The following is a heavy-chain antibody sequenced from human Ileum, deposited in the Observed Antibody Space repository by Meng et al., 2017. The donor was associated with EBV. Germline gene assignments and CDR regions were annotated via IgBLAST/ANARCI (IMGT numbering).Heavy chain of an antibody. J-gene: IGHJ4*02. V-gene: IGHV4-34*01. Sequence: QVQLQQCGAGLLNPAETLTLTCAVYGGSFSVYYWSWIRQPPGKGLEWIGEINHSGSTNYNPSLKSRVTISVDTSKNQFSLKLSSVTAADTAVYYCARGHDYGDYASDYWGQGTLVTVSS. D-gene: IGHD4-17*01. CDR2: INHSGST. CDR1: GGSFSVYY. CDR3: ARGHDYGDYASDY.